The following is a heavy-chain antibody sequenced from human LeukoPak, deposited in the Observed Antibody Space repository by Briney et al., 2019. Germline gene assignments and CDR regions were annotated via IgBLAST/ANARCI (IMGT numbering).Heavy chain of an antibody. CDR3: ARGRIYAFDFDS. J-gene: IGHJ4*02. Sequence: SETLSLTCDVSGVSINTCCYYWTWIRQPPGKGLEWIGYKYYSGSTRYNSSLRSRLTISLDSSKNQFSLRLTSVTAADTAVYYCARGRIYAFDFDSWGPGTLVIVSS. CDR1: GVSINTCCYY. D-gene: IGHD3-16*01. CDR2: KYYSGST. V-gene: IGHV4-61*01.